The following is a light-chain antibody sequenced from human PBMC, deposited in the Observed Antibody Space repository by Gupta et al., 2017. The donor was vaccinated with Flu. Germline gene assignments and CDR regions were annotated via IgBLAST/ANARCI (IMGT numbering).Light chain of an antibody. CDR1: SSDVGGYNY. CDR2: EVS. V-gene: IGLV2-14*01. Sequence: SALTQPAYVSGSPGQSLTISSTGTSSDVGGYNYVSWYQQHPGKAPKLMIYEVSNRPSGVSNRFSGSKSGNTASLTISGLQAEDEADYYCSSYTSSVVVFGGGTKLTIL. J-gene: IGLJ2*01. CDR3: SSYTSSVVV.